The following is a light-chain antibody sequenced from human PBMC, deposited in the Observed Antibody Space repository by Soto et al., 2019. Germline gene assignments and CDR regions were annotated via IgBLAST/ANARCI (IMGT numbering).Light chain of an antibody. CDR3: QQRSNWPPT. CDR1: QSVNSN. CDR2: GAS. V-gene: IGKV3-15*01. Sequence: ETVMTQSPATLSVSPGERATLSCRASQSVNSNLAWYQQKPGQAPRLLVYGASTRATGIPARFSGSGSGTEFTLTISSLQSEDFAVYYCQQRSNWPPTFGGGTKVDIK. J-gene: IGKJ4*01.